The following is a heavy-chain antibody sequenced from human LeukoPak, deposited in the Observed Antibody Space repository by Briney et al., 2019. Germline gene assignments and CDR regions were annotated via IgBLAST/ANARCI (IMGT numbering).Heavy chain of an antibody. Sequence: GGSLRLSCAASGFTFSSYSMNWVRQAPGKGPEWVSYISSSSSTIYYADSVKGRFTISRDNAKNSLYLQMNSLRAEDTALYYCAKDIRRVAAAGIDYWGQGTLVTVSS. CDR1: GFTFSSYS. J-gene: IGHJ4*02. V-gene: IGHV3-48*04. CDR2: ISSSSSTI. CDR3: AKDIRRVAAAGIDY. D-gene: IGHD6-13*01.